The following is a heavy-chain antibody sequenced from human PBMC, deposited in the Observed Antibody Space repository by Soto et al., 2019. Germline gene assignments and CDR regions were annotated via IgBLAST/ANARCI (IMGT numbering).Heavy chain of an antibody. D-gene: IGHD3-16*01. CDR2: VSSTGRT. V-gene: IGHV4-59*01. CDR1: GGSLSSYY. Sequence: QVQLQESGPGLVKPSETLSLTCNVSGGSLSSYYWSWIRQSPEMGLELIASVSSTGRTHYNPSLTMRVSVSLDASKSQVSVRLSSVTTADTALSYSAGVVIMGWGGGDWFDPWGHGTLVSGSS. J-gene: IGHJ5*02. CDR3: AGVVIMGWGGGDWFDP.